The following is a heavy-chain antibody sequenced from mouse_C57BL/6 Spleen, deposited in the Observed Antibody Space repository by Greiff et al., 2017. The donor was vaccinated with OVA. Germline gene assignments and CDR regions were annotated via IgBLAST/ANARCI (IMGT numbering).Heavy chain of an antibody. CDR2: INYDGSST. CDR1: GFTFSDYY. CDR3: ARAEGDY. V-gene: IGHV5-16*01. J-gene: IGHJ2*01. Sequence: EVQLVESEGGLVQPGSSMKLSCTASGFTFSDYYMAWVRQVPEKGLEWVANINYDGSSTYYLDSLKSRFIISRDNAKNILYLQMSSLKSEDTATYYCARAEGDYWGQGTTLTVSS.